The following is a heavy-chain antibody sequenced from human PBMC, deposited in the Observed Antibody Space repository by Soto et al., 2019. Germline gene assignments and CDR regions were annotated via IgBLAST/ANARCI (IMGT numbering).Heavy chain of an antibody. CDR1: GFTFSSYG. V-gene: IGHV3-30*18. J-gene: IGHJ4*02. Sequence: GGSLRLSCAASGFTFSSYGMHWVRQAPGKGLEWVAVISYDGSNKYYADSVKGRFTISRDNSKNTLYLQMNSLRAEDTAVYYCAKDEYSSSSVDYWGQGTLVTVSS. D-gene: IGHD6-6*01. CDR2: ISYDGSNK. CDR3: AKDEYSSSSVDY.